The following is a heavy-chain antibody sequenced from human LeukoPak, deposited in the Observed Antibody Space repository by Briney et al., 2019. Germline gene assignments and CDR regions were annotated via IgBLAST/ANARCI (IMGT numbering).Heavy chain of an antibody. V-gene: IGHV1-2*02. CDR3: ARPKLTDRAFDI. CDR1: GYTFTGYY. J-gene: IGHJ3*02. D-gene: IGHD3-22*01. Sequence: ASVKVSCKASGYTFTGYYMHWVRQAPGQGLEWMGWINPNSGGTNYAQKFQGRVTMTRDTSISTAYMELSRLRSDDTAVYYCARPKLTDRAFDIWGQGTMVTVSS. CDR2: INPNSGGT.